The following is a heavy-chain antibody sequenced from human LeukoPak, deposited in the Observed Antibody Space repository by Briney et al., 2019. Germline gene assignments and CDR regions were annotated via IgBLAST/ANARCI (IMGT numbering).Heavy chain of an antibody. Sequence: GGSLRLTCAASAFTFSSYEMNWVRQAPGKGLEWVSYISSSGSTIYYADSVKGRFTISRDNAKNSLYLQMNSLRAEDTAVYYCAELGITMIGGVWGKGTTVTISS. CDR2: ISSSGSTI. J-gene: IGHJ6*03. CDR3: AELGITMIGGV. V-gene: IGHV3-48*03. D-gene: IGHD3-10*02. CDR1: AFTFSSYE.